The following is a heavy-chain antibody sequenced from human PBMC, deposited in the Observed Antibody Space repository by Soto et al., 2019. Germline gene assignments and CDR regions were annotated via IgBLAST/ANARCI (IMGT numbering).Heavy chain of an antibody. D-gene: IGHD2-15*01. J-gene: IGHJ6*02. Sequence: PSETLSLTCTVSGGSISSSSYYWGWIRQPPGKGLEWIGSIYYSGNTYYNPSLKSRVTISVDTSKNQFSLKLSSVTAADTAVYYCARGADCSGGTCYSYYYGMDVWGQGTTVTVSS. CDR2: IYYSGNT. CDR1: GGSISSSSYY. V-gene: IGHV4-39*01. CDR3: ARGADCSGGTCYSYYYGMDV.